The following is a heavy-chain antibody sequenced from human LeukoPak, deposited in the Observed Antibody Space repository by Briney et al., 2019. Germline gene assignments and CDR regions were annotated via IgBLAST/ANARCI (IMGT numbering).Heavy chain of an antibody. Sequence: GGSLRLSCAASGFTFSNYAMAWVRQAPGKGLEWVAHISSSADSTDYADSVKGRFTISGDSSKNTLYLQMSGLRAEDTAKYYCARSSSHSGSYYVAFDTWGQGTMVTVSS. CDR2: ISSSADST. CDR3: ARSSSHSGSYYVAFDT. J-gene: IGHJ3*02. CDR1: GFTFSNYA. V-gene: IGHV3-23*01. D-gene: IGHD1-26*01.